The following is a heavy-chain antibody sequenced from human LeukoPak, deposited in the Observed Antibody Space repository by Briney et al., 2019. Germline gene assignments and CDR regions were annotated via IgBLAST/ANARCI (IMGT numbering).Heavy chain of an antibody. CDR1: GGSISSSSYY. CDR2: IYYSGST. CDR3: ARDGETFGDPYSYYGMDV. J-gene: IGHJ6*02. V-gene: IGHV4-39*07. Sequence: SETLSLTCTVSGGSISSSSYYWGWIRQPPGKGLEWIGSIYYSGSTYYNPSLKSRVTISVDTSKNQFSLKLSSVTAADTGVYYCARDGETFGDPYSYYGMDVWGQGTTVTVSS. D-gene: IGHD4-17*01.